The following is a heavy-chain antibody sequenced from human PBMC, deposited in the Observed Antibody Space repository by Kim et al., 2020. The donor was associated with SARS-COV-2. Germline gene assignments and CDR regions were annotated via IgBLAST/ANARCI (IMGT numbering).Heavy chain of an antibody. Sequence: GGSLRLSCAASGFTFSSYLMAWVRQSPGKGLEWVSSITGSGDATYYADSVKGRFTTSRDSSKNTLYLQMSALRAEDTAIYYCAKKGPVTTTGPKLDYWG. CDR3: AKKGPVTTTGPKLDY. J-gene: IGHJ4*01. CDR1: GFTFSSYL. V-gene: IGHV3-23*01. D-gene: IGHD4-17*01. CDR2: ITGSGDAT.